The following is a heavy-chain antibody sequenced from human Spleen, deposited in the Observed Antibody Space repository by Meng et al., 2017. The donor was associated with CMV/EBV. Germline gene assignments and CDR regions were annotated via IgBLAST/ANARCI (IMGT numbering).Heavy chain of an antibody. CDR2: IYSGGSST. J-gene: IGHJ4*02. V-gene: IGHV3-23*03. CDR1: GFTFSSYA. D-gene: IGHD3-22*01. Sequence: GESLKISCAASGFTFSSYAMSWVRQAPGKGLEWVSVIYSGGSSTYYADSVKGRFTISRDNSKNTLYLQMNSLRAEDTAVYYCTRQRDDSSGYYHIGYWGQGTLVTVSS. CDR3: TRQRDDSSGYYHIGY.